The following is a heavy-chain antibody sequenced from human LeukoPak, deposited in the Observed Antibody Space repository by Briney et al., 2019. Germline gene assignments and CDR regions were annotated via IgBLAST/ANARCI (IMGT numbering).Heavy chain of an antibody. V-gene: IGHV7-4-1*02. CDR3: ARGDYETHGYQTR. CDR2: INTNTGNP. J-gene: IGHJ4*02. Sequence: ASVKVSCKASGYIFTSYVLHWVRQAPGQGLEWMGWINTNTGNPTYAQGFTGRFVFSLDTSVSTAYLQISSLKADDTAMYYCARGDYETHGYQTRWGQGALVTVSS. CDR1: GYIFTSYV. D-gene: IGHD3-22*01.